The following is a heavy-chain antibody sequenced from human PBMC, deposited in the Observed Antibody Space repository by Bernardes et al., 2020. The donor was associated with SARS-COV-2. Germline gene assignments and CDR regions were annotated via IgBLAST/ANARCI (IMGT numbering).Heavy chain of an antibody. CDR3: ARHGAGEDLSYFDY. V-gene: IGHV4-59*01. J-gene: IGHJ4*02. CDR2: IDNRGNT. CDR1: GGSISGYY. D-gene: IGHD3-16*01. Sequence: SETLSLNCTVSGGSISGYYLSWIRQAPEMRLEWIGYIDNRGNTKFNPSLKSRVTISVDTSKNQFSLKVTSVTAVDTAMYYCARHGAGEDLSYFDYWGRGTLVTVSS.